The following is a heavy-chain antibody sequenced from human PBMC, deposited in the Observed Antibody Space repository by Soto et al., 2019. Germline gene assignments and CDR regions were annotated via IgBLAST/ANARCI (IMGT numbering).Heavy chain of an antibody. CDR1: GGSISSSNW. V-gene: IGHV4-4*02. D-gene: IGHD6-19*01. CDR3: ARVAVAGTRVDY. J-gene: IGHJ4*02. CDR2: IYHSGST. Sequence: QVQLQESGPGLVKPSGTLSLTCAVSGGSISSSNWWSWVRQPPGKGLEWIGEIYHSGSTNYNPSPKSRATMSVDKAKNQFSLKLSSVTAADTAVYYCARVAVAGTRVDYWGQGTLVTVSS.